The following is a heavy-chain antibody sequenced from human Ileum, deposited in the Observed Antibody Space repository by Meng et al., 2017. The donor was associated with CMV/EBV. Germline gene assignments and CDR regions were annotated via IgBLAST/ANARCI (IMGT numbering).Heavy chain of an antibody. D-gene: IGHD6-19*01. CDR3: AREVLSGWSVGHFDS. J-gene: IGHJ4*02. CDR1: GFRFSSHA. CDR2: IYWDGIKT. V-gene: IGHV3-23*03. Sequence: GGSLRLSCAASGFRFSSHALSWVRQAPGKGLEWVAVIYWDGIKTFYADSVKGRFTIFRDNAKYSLYLQMNDLRVDDTGTYYCAREVLSGWSVGHFDSWGPGTLVTVSS.